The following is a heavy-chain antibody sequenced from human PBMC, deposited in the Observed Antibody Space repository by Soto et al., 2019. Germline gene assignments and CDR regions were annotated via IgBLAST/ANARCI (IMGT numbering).Heavy chain of an antibody. CDR1: GQSFSGHS. Sequence: QVQLQQWGAGLVKPSETLSLSCAVYGQSFSGHSWAWIRQPPGKGLEWIGEISESGSTYYNPSLKSRVTISAATSKNPFSVKLSSVTGADTAAYFCARGSGIVALPGELEDVNYDFWCQGTLVNVSS. CDR3: ARGSGIVALPGELEDVNYDF. V-gene: IGHV4-34*01. CDR2: ISESGST. J-gene: IGHJ4*02. D-gene: IGHD1-1*01.